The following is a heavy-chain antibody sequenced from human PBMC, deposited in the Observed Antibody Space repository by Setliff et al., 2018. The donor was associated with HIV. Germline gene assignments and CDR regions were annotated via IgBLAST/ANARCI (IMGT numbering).Heavy chain of an antibody. CDR3: AIDNRGGVGAPYYFDY. CDR1: GYSLTKLS. Sequence: ASVKVSCKVSGYSLTKLSMHWVRQAPGKGLEWMGGFDPELGETFFAQRFQGRITMTGDTSADTAYMELRSLRSDDTATYYCAIDNRGGVGAPYYFDYWGQGARVTSPQ. V-gene: IGHV1-24*01. J-gene: IGHJ4*02. D-gene: IGHD1-26*01. CDR2: FDPELGET.